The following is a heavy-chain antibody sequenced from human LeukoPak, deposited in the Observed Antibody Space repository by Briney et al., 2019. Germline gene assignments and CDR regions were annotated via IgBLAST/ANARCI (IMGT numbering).Heavy chain of an antibody. CDR1: GDSVSSNSAA. J-gene: IGHJ5*02. Sequence: SQTLSLTCAISGDSVSSNSAAWNWIRQSPSRGLEWLGRTYYRSKWYNDYAVSVKSRITINPDTSKNQFSLQLNSVTPEDTAVYYCARDSIAARPLVSGNWFDPWGQGTLVTVSS. CDR3: ARDSIAARPLVSGNWFDP. CDR2: TYYRSKWYN. V-gene: IGHV6-1*01. D-gene: IGHD6-6*01.